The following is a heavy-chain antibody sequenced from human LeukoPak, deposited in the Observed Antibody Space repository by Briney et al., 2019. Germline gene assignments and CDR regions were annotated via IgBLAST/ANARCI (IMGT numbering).Heavy chain of an antibody. J-gene: IGHJ4*02. Sequence: GGSLRLSCAASGFTFSSYWMSWVRQAPGKGREWVANIKQDGSEKYYVHSVKGRFTISRDNAKNSLYLQMNSLRAEDTAVYYCARALYARPFDYWGQGTLVTVSS. CDR3: ARALYARPFDY. V-gene: IGHV3-7*01. CDR1: GFTFSSYW. CDR2: IKQDGSEK. D-gene: IGHD2/OR15-2a*01.